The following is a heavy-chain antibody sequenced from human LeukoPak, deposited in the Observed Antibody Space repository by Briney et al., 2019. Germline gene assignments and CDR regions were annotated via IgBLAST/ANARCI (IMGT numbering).Heavy chain of an antibody. CDR3: ARDNSDYGVLNWFDP. V-gene: IGHV4-4*07. CDR1: GGFISSHY. D-gene: IGHD4-17*01. Sequence: PSETLSLTCTVSGGFISSHYWSWIRQPAGKGLEWIGRIYTSGSTNYNPSLKSRVTMSVDTSKNQFSLKLSSVTAADTAVYYCARDNSDYGVLNWFDPWGQGTLVTVSS. J-gene: IGHJ5*02. CDR2: IYTSGST.